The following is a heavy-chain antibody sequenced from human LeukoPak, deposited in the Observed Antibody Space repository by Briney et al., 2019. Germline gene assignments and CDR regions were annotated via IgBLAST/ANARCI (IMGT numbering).Heavy chain of an antibody. CDR1: GGTFSSYA. D-gene: IGHD3-10*01. V-gene: IGHV1-69*05. CDR3: ARDLSFLGRYYYYMDV. Sequence: SVKVSCEASGGTFSSYAISWVRQAPGQGLEWMGRIIPIFGTANYAQKFQGRVTITTDESTSTAYMELSSLRSEDTAVYYCARDLSFLGRYYYYMDVWGKGTTVTVSS. J-gene: IGHJ6*03. CDR2: IIPIFGTA.